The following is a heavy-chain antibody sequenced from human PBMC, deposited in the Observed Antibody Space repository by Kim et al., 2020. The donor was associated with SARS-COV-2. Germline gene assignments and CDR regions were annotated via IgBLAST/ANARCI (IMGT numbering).Heavy chain of an antibody. CDR3: VRKLDT. J-gene: IGHJ4*02. Sequence: GESLKISCKASGYIFSNSWISWVRQMPGKGLEWMGRIDPSYSYTYYSPSFQGHVTLSADKSITTAYLQWNSLKASDTAIYYCVRKLDTWGQGTLVTVSS. CDR1: GYIFSNSW. D-gene: IGHD1-7*01. V-gene: IGHV5-10-1*01. CDR2: IDPSYSYT.